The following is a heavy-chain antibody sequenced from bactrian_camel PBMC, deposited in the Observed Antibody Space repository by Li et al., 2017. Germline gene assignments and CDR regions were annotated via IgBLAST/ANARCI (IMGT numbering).Heavy chain of an antibody. J-gene: IGHJ4*01. CDR3: TADYVGWGCGLNTYGYVY. CDR2: ILGGNART. D-gene: IGHD5*01. V-gene: IGHV3S1*01. Sequence: HVQLVESGGGSVQAGGSLRLSCVASSWTYSGNWMALFRQAPGKEREGVAAILGGNARTYYIDSVKGRFTISRDSSKNTIYLQMNSLKPEDSAMYYCTADYVGWGCGLNTYGYVYRGQGTQVTVS. CDR1: SWTYSGNW.